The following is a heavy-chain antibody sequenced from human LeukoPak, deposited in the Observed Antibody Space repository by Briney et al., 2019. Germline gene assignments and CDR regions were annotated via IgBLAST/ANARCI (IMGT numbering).Heavy chain of an antibody. J-gene: IGHJ4*02. D-gene: IGHD1-26*01. V-gene: IGHV4-61*08. CDR2: IYYSGST. CDR1: GGSISSGGYY. Sequence: SETLSLTCTVSGGSISSGGYYWSWIRQPPGKGLEWIGDIYYSGSTNYNPSLKSRVTISVDTSKNQFSLRLSSVTAADTAVYYSARLASGSYGPLTPFDYWGQGTLVTVSS. CDR3: ARLASGSYGPLTPFDY.